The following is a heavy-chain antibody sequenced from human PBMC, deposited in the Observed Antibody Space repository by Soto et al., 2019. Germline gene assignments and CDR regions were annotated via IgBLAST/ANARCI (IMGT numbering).Heavy chain of an antibody. D-gene: IGHD1-26*01. J-gene: IGHJ6*02. CDR2: ITSNSVYV. CDR3: ARDLSGGNYYYHGLDV. Sequence: EVQLVESGGGLVKPGGSLRLSCAVSGFTFSDFDMSWVRQAPGKGLEWVSSITSNSVYVYYADSLKDRFTISRDNAKSSLYLQMNSLRADDTAVYYCARDLSGGNYYYHGLDVWGQGTTVTVSS. CDR1: GFTFSDFD. V-gene: IGHV3-21*01.